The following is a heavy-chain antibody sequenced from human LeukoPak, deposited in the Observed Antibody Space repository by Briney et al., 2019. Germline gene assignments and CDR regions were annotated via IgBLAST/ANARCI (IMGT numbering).Heavy chain of an antibody. J-gene: IGHJ5*02. CDR2: IYTSGST. Sequence: NPSETLSLTCTVSGGSISSSSYYWGWIRQPPGKGLEWIGRIYTSGSTNYNPSLKSRVTISVDTSKNQFSLKLSSVTAADTAVYYCARGQDSSSWYLWNWFDPWGQGTLVTVSS. D-gene: IGHD6-13*01. V-gene: IGHV4-39*07. CDR1: GGSISSSSYY. CDR3: ARGQDSSSWYLWNWFDP.